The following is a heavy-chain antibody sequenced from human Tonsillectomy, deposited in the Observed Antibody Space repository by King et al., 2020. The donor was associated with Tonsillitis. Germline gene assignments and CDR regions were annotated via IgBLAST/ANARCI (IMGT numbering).Heavy chain of an antibody. CDR1: GYTFTAYY. J-gene: IGHJ3*02. CDR2: IDPKNGDT. V-gene: IGHV1-2*06. D-gene: IGHD6-13*01. Sequence: VQLVQSGAEVKKPGASVKVSCKASGYTFTAYYIHWVRLAPGQGLEWMGRIDPKNGDTIYAQKFQGRVTVTRDTSISTAFMELSRLISDDTAVYYCARGSLVHAFDIWGHGTLAIVSS. CDR3: ARGSLVHAFDI.